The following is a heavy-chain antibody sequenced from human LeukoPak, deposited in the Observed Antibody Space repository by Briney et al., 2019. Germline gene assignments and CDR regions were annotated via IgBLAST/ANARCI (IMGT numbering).Heavy chain of an antibody. J-gene: IGHJ3*02. V-gene: IGHV4-34*01. CDR2: INHSGST. CDR1: GRSFSGYY. Sequence: SETLSLTCAVYGRSFSGYYWSWIRQPPGKGLEWIGEINHSGSTNYHPSLKGRVTISVDTSKNQFSLKLSSVTAADTAVYYCARRGRSSSWYARGAFDIWGQGTMVTVSS. CDR3: ARRGRSSSWYARGAFDI. D-gene: IGHD6-13*01.